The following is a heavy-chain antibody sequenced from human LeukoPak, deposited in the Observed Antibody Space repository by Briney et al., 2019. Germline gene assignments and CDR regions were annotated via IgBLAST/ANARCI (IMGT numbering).Heavy chain of an antibody. CDR1: GGSFSGYY. CDR3: ARRGSYCSSTSCYRRYGNNWFDP. D-gene: IGHD2-2*02. J-gene: IGHJ5*02. CDR2: INHSGST. Sequence: SETLSLTCAVYGGSFSGYYWSWIRQPPGKGLEWIGEINHSGSTNYNPSLKSRVTISVDTSKNQFSLKLSSVTAADTAVYYCARRGSYCSSTSCYRRYGNNWFDPWGQGTLVTVSS. V-gene: IGHV4-34*01.